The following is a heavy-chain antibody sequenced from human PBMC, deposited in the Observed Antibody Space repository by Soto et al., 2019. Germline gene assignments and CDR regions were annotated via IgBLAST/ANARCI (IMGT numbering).Heavy chain of an antibody. J-gene: IGHJ6*02. V-gene: IGHV4-34*02. CDR3: ARRKDSSRYFYGMDV. D-gene: IGHD6-13*01. CDR1: GESFNDYF. Sequence: QVALQQWGAGLLKPSQTLSLTCAVYGESFNDYFWTWIRQSPGGGLEWLAEVHHTGTSYYNPSLKSRLAASVDTSRNQFSLNLTSLTAADTATYYCARRKDSSRYFYGMDVWGQGTTVVVSS. CDR2: VHHTGTS.